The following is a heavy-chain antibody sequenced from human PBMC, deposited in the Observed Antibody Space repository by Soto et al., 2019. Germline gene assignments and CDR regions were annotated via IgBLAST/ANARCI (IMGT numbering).Heavy chain of an antibody. CDR1: GGSISSGDYY. V-gene: IGHV4-30-4*01. D-gene: IGHD6-13*01. J-gene: IGHJ5*02. CDR3: ARARPAGARLDP. CDR2: IYHSGST. Sequence: QVQLQESGPGLVKPSQTLSLTCTVSGGSISSGDYYWSWIRQPPGKGLEWIGYIYHSGSTYYNPYPRSRVXXXVXSPKTQFPLKLSSVTAADTAVYYCARARPAGARLDPWGQGTLVTVSS.